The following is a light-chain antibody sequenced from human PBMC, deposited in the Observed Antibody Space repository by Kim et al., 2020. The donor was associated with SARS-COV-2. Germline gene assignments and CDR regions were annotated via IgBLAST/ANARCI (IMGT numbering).Light chain of an antibody. Sequence: SYELTQPPSVSVSPGQTASITCSGDRLGHKYVCWYRHKPGQSPEVVIYQDTQRPSGIPERFSGYNSGNTATLTISGTQDVDEADYYCQVWDSNTTVFGGG. CDR2: QDT. CDR1: RLGHKY. V-gene: IGLV3-1*01. J-gene: IGLJ2*01. CDR3: QVWDSNTTV.